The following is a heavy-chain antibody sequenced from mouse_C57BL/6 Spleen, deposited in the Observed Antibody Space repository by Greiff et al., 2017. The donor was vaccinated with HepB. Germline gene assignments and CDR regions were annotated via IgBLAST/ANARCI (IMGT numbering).Heavy chain of an antibody. J-gene: IGHJ2*01. V-gene: IGHV10-3*01. CDR3: VRGKRYYGSSPFDY. CDR1: GFTFNTYA. CDR2: IRSKSSNYAT. D-gene: IGHD1-1*01. Sequence: EVKLVESGGGLVQPKGSLKLSCAASGFTFNTYAMHWVRQAPGKGVEWVARIRSKSSNYATYYADTVKDRFTISRDDSQSMLYLQMNNLKTEDTAMYYCVRGKRYYGSSPFDYWGQGTTLTVSS.